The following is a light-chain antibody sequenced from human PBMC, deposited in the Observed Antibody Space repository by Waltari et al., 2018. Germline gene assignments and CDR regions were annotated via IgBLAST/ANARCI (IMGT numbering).Light chain of an antibody. Sequence: EIVLTQSPATLPLSPGERATLSCRASQSVSSYLAWYQQKPGQAPRLLIYDASNRATGIPARFSGSGSGTDFTLTISSLEPEDFAVYYCQQRSNWSGFGGGTKVEIK. CDR3: QQRSNWSG. CDR1: QSVSSY. CDR2: DAS. J-gene: IGKJ4*01. V-gene: IGKV3-11*01.